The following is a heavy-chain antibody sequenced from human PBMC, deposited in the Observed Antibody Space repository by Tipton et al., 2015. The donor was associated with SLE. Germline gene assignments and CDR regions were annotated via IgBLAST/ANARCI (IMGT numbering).Heavy chain of an antibody. CDR2: ISSSSSTI. J-gene: IGHJ4*02. V-gene: IGHV3-48*01. Sequence: SLRLSCAASGFTFSSYSMNWVRQAPGKGLEWVSYISSSSSTIYYADSVKGRFTISRDNAKNSLYLQMNSLRAEDTAVYYCARVLDSYGYGYWGQGTLVTVSS. D-gene: IGHD5-18*01. CDR3: ARVLDSYGYGY. CDR1: GFTFSSYS.